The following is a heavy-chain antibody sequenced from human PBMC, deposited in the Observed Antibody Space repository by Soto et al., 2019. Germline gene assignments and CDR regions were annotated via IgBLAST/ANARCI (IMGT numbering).Heavy chain of an antibody. V-gene: IGHV5-10-1*01. Sequence: GESLKISCKGSGYSFTSYWISWVRQMPGKGLEWMGRIDPSDSYTNYSPSFQGHVTISADKSISTAYLQWCSLKASGTVMYYCPSLGMYSSPFEDVWGQGTTVTVSS. CDR1: GYSFTSYW. CDR3: PSLGMYSSPFEDV. J-gene: IGHJ6*02. D-gene: IGHD6-6*01. CDR2: IDPSDSYT.